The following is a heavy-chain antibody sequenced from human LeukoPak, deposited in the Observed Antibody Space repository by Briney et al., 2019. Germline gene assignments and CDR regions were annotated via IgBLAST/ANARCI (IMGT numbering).Heavy chain of an antibody. CDR3: ARLRRDYYFDY. D-gene: IGHD3-3*01. CDR2: FNGDDSGT. Sequence: GGSLRLSCAASGFTFSSYWMHWVRQAPGKGLVWVSYFNGDDSGTNHADSVQGRFTISRDNAKNTLYLQMNSLRAEDTAVYYCARLRRDYYFDYWGQGTLVTVSS. CDR1: GFTFSSYW. J-gene: IGHJ4*02. V-gene: IGHV3-74*01.